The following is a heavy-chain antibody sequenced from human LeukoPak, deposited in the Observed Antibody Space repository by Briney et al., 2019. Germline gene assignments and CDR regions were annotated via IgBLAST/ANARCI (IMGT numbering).Heavy chain of an antibody. CDR1: GFTFSSYG. D-gene: IGHD6-13*01. V-gene: IGHV3-30*18. CDR2: ISYDGSNK. J-gene: IGHJ4*02. CDR3: AKPPDSSSWYYFDY. Sequence: PGGSLRLSCAASGFTFSSYGMHWVRHAPGKGLEWVAVISYDGSNKYYADSVKGRFTISRDNSKNTLYLQMNSLRAEDTAVYYCAKPPDSSSWYYFDYWGQGTLVTVSS.